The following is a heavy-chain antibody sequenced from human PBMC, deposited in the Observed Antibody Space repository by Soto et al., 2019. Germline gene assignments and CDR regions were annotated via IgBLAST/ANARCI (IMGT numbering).Heavy chain of an antibody. J-gene: IGHJ4*02. D-gene: IGHD5-12*01. CDR1: GFTFSSYG. CDR2: ISYDGSNK. Sequence: QVQLVESGGGVVQPGRSLRLSCAASGFTFSSYGMHWVRQAPGKGLEWVAVISYDGSNKYYADSVKGRFTISRDNSKNTLYLHMNSLRAEDTAVYYCAKDRTEVKWLRLREYYFDYWGQGTLVTVSS. V-gene: IGHV3-30*18. CDR3: AKDRTEVKWLRLREYYFDY.